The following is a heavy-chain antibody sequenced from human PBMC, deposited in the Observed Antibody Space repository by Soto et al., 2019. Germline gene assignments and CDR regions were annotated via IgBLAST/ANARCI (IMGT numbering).Heavy chain of an antibody. V-gene: IGHV3-73*02. CDR3: TRHQATGGSDSDPPFGC. CDR1: GFTFSDAA. D-gene: IGHD2-15*01. J-gene: IGHJ4*02. Sequence: EVQLVESGGGLVQPGGSLKLSCAASGFTFSDAAIHWVRQATGKGLEWLGRIRSKTNKYATTYAASLKGRVTIFRDDSRNTAYLQMSSLKAEDTAFYYCTRHQATGGSDSDPPFGCWGQGTLVTVSS. CDR2: IRSKTNKYAT.